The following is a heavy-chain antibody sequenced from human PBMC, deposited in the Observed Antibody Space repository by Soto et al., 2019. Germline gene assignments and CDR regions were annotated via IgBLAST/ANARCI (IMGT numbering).Heavy chain of an antibody. Sequence: EAQLVESGGGLVKPGGSLRLSCAASGFPFIDYSMVWVRQAPGKGLEWVSSISASSSYIYYADSVKGRFTISRDNAKNSVYLQMHSLRAEAAAVYYCVRSKGDSGLAGGSYWGQGTLVTVS. V-gene: IGHV3-21*01. CDR3: VRSKGDSGLAGGSY. CDR1: GFPFIDYS. CDR2: ISASSSYI. D-gene: IGHD1-26*01. J-gene: IGHJ4*02.